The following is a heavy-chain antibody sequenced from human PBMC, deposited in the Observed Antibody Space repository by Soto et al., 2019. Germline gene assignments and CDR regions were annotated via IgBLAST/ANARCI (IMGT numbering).Heavy chain of an antibody. CDR3: ARGGVADGVCY. CDR2: ISGSSSTI. CDR1: GFTFSSFS. J-gene: IGHJ4*02. D-gene: IGHD2-15*01. Sequence: VQLVESGGGLVQPGGSLRLSCAASGFTFSSFSMNWVRQAPGKGLEWVSYISGSSSTIYYADSVKGRFTVTRDNAKNSPYLHMNSLKAEKSGVYYWARGGVADGVCYWGQGPLVIVSS. V-gene: IGHV3-48*01.